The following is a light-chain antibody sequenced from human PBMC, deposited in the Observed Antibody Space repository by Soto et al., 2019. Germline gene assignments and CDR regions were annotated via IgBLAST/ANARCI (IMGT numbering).Light chain of an antibody. Sequence: EIVMTQSPVTLSVSPGERATLSCRASQSVSSNLAWYQQKPGQAPRLLIYDTSTRATGIPARFSGSGSGTEFTLTISSLQSEDFAVYSCQQYNNWPRTFGQGPKV. J-gene: IGKJ1*01. CDR3: QQYNNWPRT. V-gene: IGKV3-15*01. CDR1: QSVSSN. CDR2: DTS.